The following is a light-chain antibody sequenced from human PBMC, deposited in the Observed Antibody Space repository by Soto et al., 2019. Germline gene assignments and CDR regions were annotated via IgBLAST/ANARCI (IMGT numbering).Light chain of an antibody. CDR3: CSYAGSSWVV. CDR1: SSDVGSYNL. V-gene: IGLV2-23*01. CDR2: EGS. J-gene: IGLJ2*01. Sequence: QSVLTQPASVSGSPGQSITISCTGTSSDVGSYNLVSWYQQHPGKAPKLMIYEGSKRPSGVSNRFSGSKSGNTASLTISGLQAEDEADYYCCSYAGSSWVVFGGGTKVTVL.